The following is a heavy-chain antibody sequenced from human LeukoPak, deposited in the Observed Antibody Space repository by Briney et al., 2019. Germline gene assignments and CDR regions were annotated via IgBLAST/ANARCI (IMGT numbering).Heavy chain of an antibody. J-gene: IGHJ3*02. CDR2: ISGSGGST. CDR1: GFTFSSSA. Sequence: GGSLTLSCAASGFTFSSSAMSWVRQAPGKGLEWVSAISGSGGSTYYADSVKGRFTISRDNSKNTLYLQMNSLRAEDTAVYYCAKQEGSGWYFDAFDIWGQGTMVTVSS. CDR3: AKQEGSGWYFDAFDI. D-gene: IGHD6-19*01. V-gene: IGHV3-23*01.